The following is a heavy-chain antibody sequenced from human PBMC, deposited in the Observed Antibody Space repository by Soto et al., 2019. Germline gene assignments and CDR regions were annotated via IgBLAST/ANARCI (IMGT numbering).Heavy chain of an antibody. D-gene: IGHD2-2*01. J-gene: IGHJ6*02. CDR3: ARVGYCSSTSCYDYYYYGMDV. V-gene: IGHV1-8*01. Sequence: QVQLVQAGAEVKKPGASVTVSCKASGYTFTSYDINWVRQATGQGLEWMGWMNPNSGNTGYAQKFQGRVTMTRTTSISTAYMELSSLRSEDTTVYYSARVGYCSSTSCYDYYYYGMDVWGQETTVTVSS. CDR1: GYTFTSYD. CDR2: MNPNSGNT.